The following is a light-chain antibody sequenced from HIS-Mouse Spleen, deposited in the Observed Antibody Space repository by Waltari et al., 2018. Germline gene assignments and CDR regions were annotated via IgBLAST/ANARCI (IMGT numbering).Light chain of an antibody. CDR1: RSNIGRNY. CDR2: RNN. Sequence: QSVLTQPPSASGTPGQRVTISCSGSRSNIGRNYVYWYQQLPGTAPKLLIYRNNQRPSGVPDRVSGSKSGTAASLAISGLRSEDEADYYCAAWDDSLSGWVFGGGTKLTVL. V-gene: IGLV1-47*01. J-gene: IGLJ3*02. CDR3: AAWDDSLSGWV.